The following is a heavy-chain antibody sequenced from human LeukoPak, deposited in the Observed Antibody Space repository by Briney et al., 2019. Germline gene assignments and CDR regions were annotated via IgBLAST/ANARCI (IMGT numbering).Heavy chain of an antibody. CDR3: ARRSRMTTIDAFDI. J-gene: IGHJ3*02. D-gene: IGHD5-24*01. Sequence: SETLSLTCTVSGGSISSYYWSWIRQPPGKGLAWIGYIYYSGSTNYNPSLKSRATISVDTSKNQLFLKLSSVAAADTVVYYCARRSRMTTIDAFDIWGQGTMVTVSS. CDR1: GGSISSYY. CDR2: IYYSGST. V-gene: IGHV4-59*08.